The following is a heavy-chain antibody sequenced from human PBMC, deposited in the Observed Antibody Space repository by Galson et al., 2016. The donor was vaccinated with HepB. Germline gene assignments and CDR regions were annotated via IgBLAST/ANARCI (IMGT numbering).Heavy chain of an antibody. J-gene: IGHJ4*02. CDR3: ARHWGGSSDY. Sequence: SVKVSCKASGYPFIDYSIHWVRQAPGQGLEWMAYIHPTSDGTHYAQKFQGRARVTRDTSITTAYMELSSLTSDDTAVYYCARHWGGSSDYWSQGTLVTVSS. V-gene: IGHV1-2*02. D-gene: IGHD1-26*01. CDR2: IHPTSDGT. CDR1: GYPFIDYS.